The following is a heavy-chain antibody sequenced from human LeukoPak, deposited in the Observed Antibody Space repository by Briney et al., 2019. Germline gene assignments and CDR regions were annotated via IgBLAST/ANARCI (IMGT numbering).Heavy chain of an antibody. D-gene: IGHD5-18*01. CDR1: GFTFSSYS. CDR2: ISSSSSYI. J-gene: IGHJ4*02. Sequence: PGGSLRLSCAASGFTFSSYSMNWVRQAPGKGLEWVSSISSSSSYIYYADSVKGRFTISKDNAKNSLYLQMNSLRAEDTAVYYCARDDGDTAMATDYWGQGTLVTVSS. CDR3: ARDDGDTAMATDY. V-gene: IGHV3-21*01.